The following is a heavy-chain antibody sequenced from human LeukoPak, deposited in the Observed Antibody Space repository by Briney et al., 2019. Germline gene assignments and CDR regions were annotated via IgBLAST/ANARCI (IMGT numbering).Heavy chain of an antibody. CDR2: IYYSGST. J-gene: IGHJ4*02. CDR3: ARWGYGDYDHFDY. D-gene: IGHD4-17*01. V-gene: IGHV4-39*07. CDR1: GYSISSSSYY. Sequence: PSETLSLTCSVSGYSISSSSYYWGWIRQPPGKGLEWIGSIYYSGSTYYNPSLKSRVTISVDTSKNQFSLKLSSVTAADTAVYYCARWGYGDYDHFDYWGQGTLVTVSS.